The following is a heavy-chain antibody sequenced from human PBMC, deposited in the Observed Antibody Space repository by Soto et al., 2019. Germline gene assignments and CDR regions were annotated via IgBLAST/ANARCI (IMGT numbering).Heavy chain of an antibody. CDR2: INPNSGNI. CDR3: ARGRASGSYYLLDY. J-gene: IGHJ4*02. V-gene: IGHV1-8*01. D-gene: IGHD3-10*01. CDR1: GDTFTTYD. Sequence: ASVKVSCKASGDTFTTYDINWVRQATGHGLEWMGWINPNSGNIGYAQRFQGRVTMTRDTAIRTAYMEVSSLRSDDTAVYYCARGRASGSYYLLDYWGQGTLVTVPQ.